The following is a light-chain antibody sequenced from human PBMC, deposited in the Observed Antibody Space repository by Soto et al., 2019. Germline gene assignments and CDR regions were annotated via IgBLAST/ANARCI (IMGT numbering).Light chain of an antibody. Sequence: DIVMTQSPLSLPVTPGEPASISCRSSQSLLHSNGYNYLDWYLQKPGQSPQLLIYLGSNRASGVPGRFSGSGSGTDFTLKISRVEAEDVGVYYCMQRIEFPYTFGQGTKVDIK. V-gene: IGKV2-28*01. CDR2: LGS. J-gene: IGKJ2*01. CDR1: QSLLHSNGYNY. CDR3: MQRIEFPYT.